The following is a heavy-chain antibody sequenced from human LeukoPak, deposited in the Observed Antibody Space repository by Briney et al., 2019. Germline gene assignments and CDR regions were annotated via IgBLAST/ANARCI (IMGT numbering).Heavy chain of an antibody. V-gene: IGHV1-18*01. D-gene: IGHD3-22*01. CDR1: GYTFTSYG. CDR3: ARNLWLYDSSDRAPFDY. J-gene: IGHJ4*02. Sequence: ASVKVSCTASGYTFTSYGISWVRQAPGQGLEWMGWISAYNGNTNYAQKLQGRVTMTTDTSTSTAYMELRSLRSDDTAVYYCARNLWLYDSSDRAPFDYWGQGTLVTVSS. CDR2: ISAYNGNT.